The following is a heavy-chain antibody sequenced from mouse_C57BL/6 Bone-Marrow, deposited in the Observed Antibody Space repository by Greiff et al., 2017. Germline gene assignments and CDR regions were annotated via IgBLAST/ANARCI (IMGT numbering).Heavy chain of an antibody. D-gene: IGHD2-4*01. V-gene: IGHV5-15*04. J-gene: IGHJ3*01. CDR3: ARYDYGFFAY. CDR1: GFTFSDYG. CDR2: ISNLAYSI. Sequence: EVMLVESGGGLVQPGGSLKLSCAASGFTFSDYGMAWVRQAPRKGPEWVAFISNLAYSIYYADTVTGRFTISGENAKNTLYLEMSSLRSEDTAMYYCARYDYGFFAYWGQGTLVTVSA.